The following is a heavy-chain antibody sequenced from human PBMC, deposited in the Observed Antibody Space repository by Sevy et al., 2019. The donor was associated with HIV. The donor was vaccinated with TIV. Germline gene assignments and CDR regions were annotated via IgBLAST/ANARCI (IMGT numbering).Heavy chain of an antibody. CDR2: ISTGSSYT. Sequence: GGSLRLSCTASGFTFSDNYMSWIRQAPGKGLEWVSYISTGSSYTSYPDSVKGQFTISRDNAKNSLYLQMNSLRVEDTAVYYCARVIYNYGQKYFDYWGQGTLVTVSS. D-gene: IGHD5-18*01. V-gene: IGHV3-11*06. J-gene: IGHJ4*02. CDR3: ARVIYNYGQKYFDY. CDR1: GFTFSDNY.